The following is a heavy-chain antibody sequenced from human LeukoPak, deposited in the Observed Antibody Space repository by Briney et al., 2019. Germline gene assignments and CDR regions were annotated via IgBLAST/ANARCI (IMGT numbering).Heavy chain of an antibody. Sequence: SVKVSCKASGYTFTSYGISWVRQAPGQGLEWMGRIIPILGIANYAQKFQGRVTITADKSTSTAYMELSSLRSEDTAVYYCAKLYGTAVGYWGQGTLVTVSS. V-gene: IGHV1-69*04. J-gene: IGHJ4*02. CDR2: IIPILGIA. CDR3: AKLYGTAVGY. D-gene: IGHD4-17*01. CDR1: GYTFTSYG.